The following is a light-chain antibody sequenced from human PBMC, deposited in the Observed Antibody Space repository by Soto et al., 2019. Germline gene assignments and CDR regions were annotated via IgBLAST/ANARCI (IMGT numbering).Light chain of an antibody. J-gene: IGKJ1*01. V-gene: IGKV1-5*01. CDR1: QDIDVS. Sequence: DIQMTQFPSTLSASVGDRVTITCRASQDIDVSLAWFQQRPGEAPKLLIFAASGLESGVPSTFSGSGSGTEFTLTISSVQPEDFATYFCQHYETFLWTFGQGTKVEMK. CDR2: AAS. CDR3: QHYETFLWT.